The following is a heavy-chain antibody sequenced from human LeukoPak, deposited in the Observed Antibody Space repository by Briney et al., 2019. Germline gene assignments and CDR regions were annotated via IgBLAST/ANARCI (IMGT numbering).Heavy chain of an antibody. V-gene: IGHV1-69*04. D-gene: IGHD3-22*01. J-gene: IGHJ3*02. CDR1: GYTFSSYA. CDR3: AREGAVYDSSGYSTTHGALDI. CDR2: IIPILGIA. Sequence: GATVKISCKASGYTFSSYAISWVRQAPGQGLEWMGRIIPILGIANYAQKFQGRVTITADKSTSTAYMELSSLRSEDTAVYYCAREGAVYDSSGYSTTHGALDIWGQGTMVTVSS.